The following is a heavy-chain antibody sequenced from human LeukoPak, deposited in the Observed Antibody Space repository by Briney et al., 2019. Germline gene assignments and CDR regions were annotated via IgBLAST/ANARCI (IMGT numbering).Heavy chain of an antibody. CDR3: ARALRDDGSAYRALDC. J-gene: IGHJ4*02. D-gene: IGHD3-22*01. V-gene: IGHV3-7*05. CDR2: IKQDGSEQ. CDR1: GFTFSSHW. Sequence: GGSLTLSCVASGFTFSSHWMNWVRQAPGKGLGWVANIKQDGSEQNYVDSVKGRFTISRDNGKNSLYLQMNSLRAEDTAMYFCARALRDDGSAYRALDCWGQGTLVTVSS.